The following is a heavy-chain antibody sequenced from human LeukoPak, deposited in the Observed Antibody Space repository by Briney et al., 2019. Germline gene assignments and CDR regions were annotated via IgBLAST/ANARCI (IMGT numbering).Heavy chain of an antibody. J-gene: IGHJ4*02. CDR2: IWYDGSNK. CDR3: ARDGRGFSYGPTERYYFDY. D-gene: IGHD5-18*01. CDR1: GFTFSSYG. V-gene: IGHV3-33*01. Sequence: GRSLRLSCAASGFTFSSYGMHWVRQAPGKGLEWVAVIWYDGSNKYYADSVKGRFTISRDNSKNTLYLQMNSLKPEDTAVYYCARDGRGFSYGPTERYYFDYWGQGTLVTVSS.